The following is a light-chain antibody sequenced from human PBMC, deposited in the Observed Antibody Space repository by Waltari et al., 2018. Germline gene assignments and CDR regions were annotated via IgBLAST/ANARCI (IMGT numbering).Light chain of an antibody. V-gene: IGKV2-30*02. CDR2: KIS. CDR1: QSLVHSDGHTY. CDR3: MQGTHWPPYT. J-gene: IGKJ2*01. Sequence: DVAMTQSPLSLSVTLGQPASISCRSSQSLVHSDGHTYLNWFQQRPGQSPRRLIYKISNRDSGVPDRFSGSGSGTDFTLKISRVEAEDVGVYYCMQGTHWPPYTFGQGTKLEIK.